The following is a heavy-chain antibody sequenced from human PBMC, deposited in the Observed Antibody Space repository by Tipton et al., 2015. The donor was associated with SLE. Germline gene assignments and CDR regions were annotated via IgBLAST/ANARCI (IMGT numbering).Heavy chain of an antibody. J-gene: IGHJ4*02. CDR3: ARDGGDYDILTGSFDY. D-gene: IGHD3-9*01. CDR1: GFTFSSYA. V-gene: IGHV3-30*04. Sequence: SLRLSCAASGFTFSSYAMHWVRQAPGKGLEWVAVISYDGSNKYYADSVKGRFTISRDNSKNTLYLQMNSLRAEDTAVYYCARDGGDYDILTGSFDYWGQGTLVPVPS. CDR2: ISYDGSNK.